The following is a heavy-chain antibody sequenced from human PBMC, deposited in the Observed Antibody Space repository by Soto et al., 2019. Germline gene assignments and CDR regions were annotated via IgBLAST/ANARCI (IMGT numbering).Heavy chain of an antibody. CDR1: GFTFSSYS. CDR2: ISSSSSYI. Sequence: PGGSLRLSCAASGFTFSSYSMNWVRQAPGKGLEWVSSISSSSSYICYADSVKGRFTISRDNAKNSLYLQMNSLRAEDTAVYYCASGYCSSTSCYSIDYWGQGTLVTVSS. V-gene: IGHV3-21*01. D-gene: IGHD2-2*02. J-gene: IGHJ4*02. CDR3: ASGYCSSTSCYSIDY.